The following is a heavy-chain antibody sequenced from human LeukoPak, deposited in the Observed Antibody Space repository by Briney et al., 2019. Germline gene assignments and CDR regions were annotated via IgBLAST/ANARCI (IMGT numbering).Heavy chain of an antibody. CDR2: ISSSSSYI. Sequence: GGSLRLSCAASGFTFSSYSMNWVRQAPGKGLEWVSSISSSSSYIYYADSVKGRFTISRDNAKNSLYLQMNSLRAEDTAVYYCAKSLFLFHCSSTSCYPDYWGQGTLVTVSS. CDR1: GFTFSSYS. CDR3: AKSLFLFHCSSTSCYPDY. J-gene: IGHJ4*02. D-gene: IGHD2-2*01. V-gene: IGHV3-21*01.